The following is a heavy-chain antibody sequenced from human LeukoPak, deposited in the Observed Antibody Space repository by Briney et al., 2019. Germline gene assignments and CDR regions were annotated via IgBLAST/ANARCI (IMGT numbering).Heavy chain of an antibody. CDR1: GGSISSSNW. CDR2: IYHSGST. CDR3: ARAPLDYYGSGSYLGDWFDP. J-gene: IGHJ5*02. D-gene: IGHD3-10*01. V-gene: IGHV4-4*02. Sequence: SGTLSLTCAVSGGSISSSNWWSWVRQPPGKGLEWIGEIYHSGSTNYNPSLKSRVTISVDKSKDQFSLKLSSVTAADTAVYYCARAPLDYYGSGSYLGDWFDPWGQGTLVTVSS.